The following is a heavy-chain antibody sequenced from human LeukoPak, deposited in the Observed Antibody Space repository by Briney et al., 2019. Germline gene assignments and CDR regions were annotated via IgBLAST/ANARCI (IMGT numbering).Heavy chain of an antibody. V-gene: IGHV3-7*01. Sequence: PGGSLRLSCAASGFAFSTYWMSWVRQAPGKGLEWVANINQDGSEKYYVDSVKGRFTISRDNAKNSLYLQMSSLRAEDTAVYYCARDRGAVGTGPFDYWGQGTLVTVSS. CDR3: ARDRGAVGTGPFDY. CDR2: INQDGSEK. CDR1: GFAFSTYW. J-gene: IGHJ4*02. D-gene: IGHD6-13*01.